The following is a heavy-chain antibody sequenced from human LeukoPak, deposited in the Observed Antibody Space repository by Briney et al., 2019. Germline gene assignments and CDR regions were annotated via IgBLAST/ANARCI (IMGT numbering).Heavy chain of an antibody. V-gene: IGHV3-7*01. CDR3: ARQDPIDYYYGMDV. J-gene: IGHJ6*02. CDR1: GFTFSSYW. Sequence: GGSLRLSCAASGFTFSSYWMSWVRQAPGKGLEGVANIKQDGSEKYYVDSVKGRFTISRDNAKNSLYLQMNSLRAEDTAVYSCARQDPIDYYYGMDVWGQGTTVTVSS. CDR2: IKQDGSEK.